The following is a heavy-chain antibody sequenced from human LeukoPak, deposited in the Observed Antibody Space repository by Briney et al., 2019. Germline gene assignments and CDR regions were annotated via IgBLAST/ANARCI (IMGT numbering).Heavy chain of an antibody. CDR1: GFTFSSYW. Sequence: GSALRLSCAASGFTFSSYWMSWVRQAPGKGVEWVAIIKQDGSEKYYVDSVKGRFTISRDNAKNSLYLQMNSLRAEDTAVYYCARDQVVVAATDYYYYGMDVWGKGTTVTVSS. J-gene: IGHJ6*04. CDR3: ARDQVVVAATDYYYYGMDV. D-gene: IGHD2-15*01. CDR2: IKQDGSEK. V-gene: IGHV3-7*03.